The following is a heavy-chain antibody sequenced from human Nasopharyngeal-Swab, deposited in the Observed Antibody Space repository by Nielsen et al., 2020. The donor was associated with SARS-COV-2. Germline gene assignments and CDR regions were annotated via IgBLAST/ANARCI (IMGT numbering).Heavy chain of an antibody. D-gene: IGHD3-22*01. Sequence: ASVKVSCKASGYTFTSYGISWVRQAPGQGLEWMGWISAYNGNTNYAQKLQGRVTMTTDTSTSTAYMELRSLGSDDTAVYYCARDRRGRYYDSSGYYFPFDYWGQGTLVTVSS. CDR1: GYTFTSYG. V-gene: IGHV1-18*01. CDR3: ARDRRGRYYDSSGYYFPFDY. CDR2: ISAYNGNT. J-gene: IGHJ4*02.